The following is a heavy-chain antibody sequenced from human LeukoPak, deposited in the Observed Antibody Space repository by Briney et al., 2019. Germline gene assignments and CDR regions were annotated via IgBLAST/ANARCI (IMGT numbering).Heavy chain of an antibody. Sequence: ASGKVSCKVSGYTLSELSMHGVRQSPGKGREWMGGFDPEDGETIYAQKFQGRGTMTEDTSTDTDYMELTSMRPEDTAVYYCATAFYYYGSGRHPIDYWGQGTLVPVSS. V-gene: IGHV1-24*01. CDR3: ATAFYYYGSGRHPIDY. D-gene: IGHD3-10*01. CDR2: FDPEDGET. CDR1: GYTLSELS. J-gene: IGHJ4*02.